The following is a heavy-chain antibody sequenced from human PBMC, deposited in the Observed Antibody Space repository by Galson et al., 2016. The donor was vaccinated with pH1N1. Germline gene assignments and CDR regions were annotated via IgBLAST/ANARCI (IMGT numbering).Heavy chain of an antibody. V-gene: IGHV1-46*01. J-gene: IGHJ3*01. D-gene: IGHD3-16*01. CDR3: ARPVPPLGAAFDV. CDR1: GYTFTSYY. Sequence: SVKVSCKASGYTFTSYYMHWVRQAPGQGLEWMGIINPSAGSTSYAQKFQGRVTMTRDTSTSTVYMELSSLRSEDTAVYYCARPVPPLGAAFDVWGQGTMVTVSS. CDR2: INPSAGST.